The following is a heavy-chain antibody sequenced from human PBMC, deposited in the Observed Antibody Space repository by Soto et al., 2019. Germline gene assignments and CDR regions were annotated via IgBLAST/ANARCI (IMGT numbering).Heavy chain of an antibody. CDR1: GFTFGGSA. Sequence: HPGGSLRLSXAASGFTFGGSAMHWVRQASGKGLEWVGHIRSKTNSYATAYAESVKGRFTISRDDSMNTAYLQMNSLKTEDTAVYFCTRQTDAVQWLVVPTDYNFDYWGQGTLVTVSS. V-gene: IGHV3-73*01. J-gene: IGHJ4*02. D-gene: IGHD6-19*01. CDR2: IRSKTNSYAT. CDR3: TRQTDAVQWLVVPTDYNFDY.